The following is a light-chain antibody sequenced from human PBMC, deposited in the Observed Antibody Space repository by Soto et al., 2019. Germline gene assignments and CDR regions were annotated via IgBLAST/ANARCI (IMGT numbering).Light chain of an antibody. Sequence: QSVLTQPPSVSGAPGQSVTISCTGTSSNIGAGYDIHGYQQPPGTAPKLVIYNNHNRPSGVPDRFSGSKSGTSGSLAITGLQAEDEADYFCQSYDGTLTGVIFGGGTKLTVL. V-gene: IGLV1-40*01. CDR2: NNH. CDR1: SSNIGAGYD. CDR3: QSYDGTLTGVI. J-gene: IGLJ2*01.